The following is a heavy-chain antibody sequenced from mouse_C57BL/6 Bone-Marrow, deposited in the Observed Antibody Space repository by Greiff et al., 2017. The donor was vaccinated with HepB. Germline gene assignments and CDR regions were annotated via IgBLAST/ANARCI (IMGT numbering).Heavy chain of an antibody. V-gene: IGHV1-61*01. CDR3: ARGTTVVPFDY. D-gene: IGHD1-1*01. J-gene: IGHJ2*01. CDR2: IYPSDSET. Sequence: QVQLKQPGAELVRPGSSVKLSCKASGYTFTSYWMDWVKQRPGQGLEWIGNIYPSDSETHYNQKFKDKATLTVDKSSSTAYMQLSSLTSEDSAVYYCARGTTVVPFDYWGQGTTLTVSS. CDR1: GYTFTSYW.